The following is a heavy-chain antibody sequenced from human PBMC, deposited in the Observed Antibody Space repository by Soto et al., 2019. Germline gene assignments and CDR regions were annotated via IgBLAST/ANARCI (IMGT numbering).Heavy chain of an antibody. D-gene: IGHD3-16*01. Sequence: QITLKESGPTLVKPTQTLTLTCTFSGFSLSTSGVGVGWIRQPPGKALEWLALIYWDDDKRYSPSLKSRLTTPKDTSKNQVGLKMTNMDPVDTATYYCAHSLYDYVWGTNWFDPWGQGTLVTVSS. CDR3: AHSLYDYVWGTNWFDP. J-gene: IGHJ5*02. V-gene: IGHV2-5*02. CDR1: GFSLSTSGVG. CDR2: IYWDDDK.